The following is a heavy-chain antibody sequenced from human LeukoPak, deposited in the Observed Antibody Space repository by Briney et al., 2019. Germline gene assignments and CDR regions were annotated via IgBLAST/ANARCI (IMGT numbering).Heavy chain of an antibody. D-gene: IGHD3-10*02. Sequence: GGSLRLSCAASGFTFSSYGMHWVRQAPGKGLEWVAVISYDGSNKYYADSVKGRFTISRDNSKNTLYLQMNSLRAEDTAVYYCAKGSVLHYYYGMDVWGQGTTVTVSS. CDR3: AKGSVLHYYYGMDV. CDR2: ISYDGSNK. V-gene: IGHV3-30*18. CDR1: GFTFSSYG. J-gene: IGHJ6*02.